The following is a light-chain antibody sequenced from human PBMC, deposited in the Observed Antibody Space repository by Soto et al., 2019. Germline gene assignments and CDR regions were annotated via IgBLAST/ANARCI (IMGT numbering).Light chain of an antibody. V-gene: IGLV2-8*01. J-gene: IGLJ1*01. CDR3: SSYVGTNSYV. CDR2: EVY. CDR1: SSDVGGYNY. Sequence: QSVLTQPPSASGSPGQSVTISCTGTSSDVGGYNYVSWYQHHPGKAPQLIIYEVYKRPSGVPDRFSGSKSGNTAALTVSGLQAEDEADYYCSSYVGTNSYVFGTGTKVTVL.